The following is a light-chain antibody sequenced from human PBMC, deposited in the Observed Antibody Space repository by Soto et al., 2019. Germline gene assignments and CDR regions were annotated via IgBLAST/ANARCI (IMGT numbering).Light chain of an antibody. Sequence: ELVLTQSPGTLSLSPGARATLSCRASQSVSSSYLAWYQQKPGQAPRLLIYGASSRATGIPDRFSGIGSGTDFTLTISRLEPEDGEVYDCQQYGSSLWTFGQGTKVDIK. CDR2: GAS. CDR1: QSVSSSY. V-gene: IGKV3-20*01. CDR3: QQYGSSLWT. J-gene: IGKJ1*01.